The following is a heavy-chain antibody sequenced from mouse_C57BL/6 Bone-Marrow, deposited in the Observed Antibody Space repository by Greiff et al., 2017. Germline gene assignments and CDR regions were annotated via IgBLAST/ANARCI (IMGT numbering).Heavy chain of an antibody. D-gene: IGHD4-1*01. CDR3: ARHEGWAPFAY. J-gene: IGHJ3*01. CDR1: GYTFTEYT. CDR2: FYPGSGSI. Sequence: VQLQQSGAELVKPGASVTLSCKASGYTFTEYTIHWVKQRSGQGLEWIGWFYPGSGSIKYNEKFKDKGTLTADKSSSTVDMELSRLTAEDAAVYFCARHEGWAPFAYWGQGTLVTVSA. V-gene: IGHV1-62-2*01.